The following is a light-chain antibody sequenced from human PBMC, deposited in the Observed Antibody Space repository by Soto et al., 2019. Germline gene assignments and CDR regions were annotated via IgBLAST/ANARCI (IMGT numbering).Light chain of an antibody. V-gene: IGKV3D-15*02. CDR2: GAY. Sequence: IVMTQAPATLSASPWEIATLSGRASQSVSSNLAWYQQKPGQAPRLLIYGAYTRATGITARFSGSGSGTEFTLSINSLQSEDFAVYYCQQYGSSPITFGPGTRLEIK. CDR3: QQYGSSPIT. J-gene: IGKJ5*01. CDR1: QSVSSN.